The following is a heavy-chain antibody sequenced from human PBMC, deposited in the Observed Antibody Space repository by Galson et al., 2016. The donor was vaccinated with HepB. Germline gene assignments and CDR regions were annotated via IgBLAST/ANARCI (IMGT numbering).Heavy chain of an antibody. D-gene: IGHD6-19*01. Sequence: SLRLSCAGSGFSINGWWMHWVRQAPGKGLVWVSRINLDGSSATYADSVRGRFTTSRDNAKNTLYLQMNSLRAEDTAVYYCAVAGRGGGQGTLVTVSS. J-gene: IGHJ4*02. CDR3: AVAGRG. V-gene: IGHV3-74*01. CDR1: GFSINGWW. CDR2: INLDGSSA.